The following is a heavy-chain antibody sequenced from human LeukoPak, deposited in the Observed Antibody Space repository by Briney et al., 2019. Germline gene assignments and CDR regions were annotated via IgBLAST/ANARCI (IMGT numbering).Heavy chain of an antibody. CDR2: ISYDGSDK. CDR3: AREPPNCSGGSGYTFDY. CDR1: GFTFSNYA. V-gene: IGHV3-30*04. D-gene: IGHD2-15*01. J-gene: IGHJ4*02. Sequence: GGSLRLSCAASGFTFSNYAMHWVRQAPGKGLEWVAVISYDGSDKYYADSVKGRFTISRDNSKNTLYLQMNSLRAEDTAVYYCAREPPNCSGGSGYTFDYWGQGTLVTVSS.